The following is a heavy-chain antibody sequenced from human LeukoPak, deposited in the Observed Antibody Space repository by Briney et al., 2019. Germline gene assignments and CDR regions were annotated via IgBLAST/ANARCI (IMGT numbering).Heavy chain of an antibody. Sequence: SETLSLTCTVSGGSISSTSYYWGWFRQPPGKGLEWIGSIYYSGSTSYNPSLKSRLTISVDTSKNHFSLNLTSVTAADTAVYYCARGAPPQNWGQGALVTVSS. CDR2: IYYSGST. V-gene: IGHV4-39*07. CDR3: ARGAPPQN. J-gene: IGHJ4*02. CDR1: GGSISSTSYY.